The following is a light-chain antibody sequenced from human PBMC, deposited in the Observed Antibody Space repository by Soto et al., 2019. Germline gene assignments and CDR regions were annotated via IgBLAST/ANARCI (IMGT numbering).Light chain of an antibody. CDR2: DAS. V-gene: IGKV1-5*01. CDR1: QSVSKW. Sequence: DIQMTQSPSTLSADAGDRVFITCRASQSVSKWLAWYQQKPGKAPTLLMYDASNLQGGVPFRFSGSGSGTEFTLTISSLQPDDFAAYYCQQYSGLPWTFGQGTKVDIK. J-gene: IGKJ1*01. CDR3: QQYSGLPWT.